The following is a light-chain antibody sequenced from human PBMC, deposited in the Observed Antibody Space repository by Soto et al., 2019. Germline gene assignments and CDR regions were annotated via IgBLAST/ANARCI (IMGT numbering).Light chain of an antibody. CDR2: QTS. V-gene: IGKV2-29*01. J-gene: IGKJ1*01. CDR1: QSLLHSDGKTY. CDR3: HQRQSWPRT. Sequence: DIVMTQTPLSLSVTPGQPASISCKSSQSLLHSDGKTYLYWYQHRPGQAPRLLIYQTSIRAAGIPARFSASGSGTDFTLTISDVQPEDFALYYCHQRQSWPRTFGQGTKVDIK.